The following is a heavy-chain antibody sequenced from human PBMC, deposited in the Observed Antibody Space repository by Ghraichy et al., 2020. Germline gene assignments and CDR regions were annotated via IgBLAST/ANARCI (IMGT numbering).Heavy chain of an antibody. J-gene: IGHJ4*02. CDR1: GFTFSSYG. Sequence: GGSLRLSCTASGFTFSSYGMSWIRQAPGKGLEWVSAIAVGSTSTYYTDSVKGRFAISRDNSKNTVYLQMTSLRAEDTAMYFCAAYVRGSSSTPVFWGQGTLVTVSS. D-gene: IGHD6-6*01. V-gene: IGHV3-23*01. CDR2: IAVGSTST. CDR3: AAYVRGSSSTPVF.